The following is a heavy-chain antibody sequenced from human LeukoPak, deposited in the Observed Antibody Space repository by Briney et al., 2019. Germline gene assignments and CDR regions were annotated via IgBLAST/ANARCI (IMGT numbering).Heavy chain of an antibody. CDR3: ANTWDYGDFIYYYGMDV. D-gene: IGHD4-17*01. Sequence: SGRSLRLSCAASGFTFSSYGMHWVRQAPGKGLEWVAVISYDGSNKYYADSVKGRFTISRDNSKNTLYLQMNSLRAEDTAVYYCANTWDYGDFIYYYGMDVRGQGTTVTVSS. CDR2: ISYDGSNK. V-gene: IGHV3-30*18. J-gene: IGHJ6*02. CDR1: GFTFSSYG.